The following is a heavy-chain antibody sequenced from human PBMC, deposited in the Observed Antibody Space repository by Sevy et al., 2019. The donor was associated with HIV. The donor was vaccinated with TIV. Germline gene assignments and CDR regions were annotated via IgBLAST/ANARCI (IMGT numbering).Heavy chain of an antibody. CDR1: GFTFNTYT. CDR3: ARPYGSGTWEAFDT. CDR2: ISSLSNYI. D-gene: IGHD3-10*01. V-gene: IGHV3-21*01. Sequence: GGSLRLSCAASGFTFNTYTMNWVRQAPGKGLEWVSSISSLSNYIYYADSVKGRFTVSRDNAKNSVFLQMNSLRAEDTAVYYCARPYGSGTWEAFDTLGQGTMVTVSS. J-gene: IGHJ3*02.